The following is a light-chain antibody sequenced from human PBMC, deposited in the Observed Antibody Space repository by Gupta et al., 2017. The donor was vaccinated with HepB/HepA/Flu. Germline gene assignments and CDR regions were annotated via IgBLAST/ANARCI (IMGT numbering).Light chain of an antibody. CDR3: TSYTSSSTWV. CDR1: SSDVGGNNY. Sequence: QSALTQPAAVSASPGQSITISCPGTSSDVGGNNYVSCYQQHPGKAPKLIYYDVSNRPAGPASFSAASYAGTTALPTIWVLEAEDDAYYYSTSYTSSSTWVFGGGTKMTVL. J-gene: IGLJ2*01. V-gene: IGLV2-14*03. CDR2: DVS.